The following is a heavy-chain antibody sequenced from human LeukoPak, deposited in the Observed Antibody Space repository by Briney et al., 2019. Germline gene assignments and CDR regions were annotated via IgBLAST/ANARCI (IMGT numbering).Heavy chain of an antibody. CDR3: ARDSWLRGPIDY. J-gene: IGHJ4*02. CDR1: GFSFTTHN. D-gene: IGHD6-19*01. V-gene: IGHV3-48*04. CDR2: ISGSGEAI. Sequence: GGSLRLSCAASGFSFTTHNMNWVRQAPGKGLEWISYISGSGEAIFYADSVQGRFTISRDNAKNSLYLQMNSLRAEDTAVYYCARDSWLRGPIDYWGQGTLVTVSS.